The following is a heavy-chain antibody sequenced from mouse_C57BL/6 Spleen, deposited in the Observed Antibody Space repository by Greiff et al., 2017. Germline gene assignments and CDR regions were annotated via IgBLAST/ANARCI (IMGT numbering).Heavy chain of an antibody. Sequence: QVQLKESGPGLVQPSQSLSITCTVSGFSLTSYGVHWVRQSPGKGLEWLGVIWSGGSTDYNAAFISRLSISKDNSKSQVFFKMNSLQADDTAIYYCARMYGNHYAMDYWGQGTSVTVSS. CDR2: IWSGGST. J-gene: IGHJ4*01. CDR3: ARMYGNHYAMDY. CDR1: GFSLTSYG. D-gene: IGHD2-10*02. V-gene: IGHV2-2*01.